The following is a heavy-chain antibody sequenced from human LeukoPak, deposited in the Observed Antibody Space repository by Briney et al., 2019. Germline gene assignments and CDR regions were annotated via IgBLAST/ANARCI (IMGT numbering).Heavy chain of an antibody. CDR3: AKDRCSNGIGCYYYYMDV. J-gene: IGHJ6*03. CDR1: GYTFTGYY. D-gene: IGHD2-8*01. CDR2: INPNSGGT. V-gene: IGHV1-2*02. Sequence: ASVKVSCKASGYTFTGYYMHWVRQAPGQGLEWMGWINPNSGGTNYAQKFQGRVTMTRDTSISTAYMELSRLRSDDTAVYYCAKDRCSNGIGCYYYYMDVWGKGTTVTISS.